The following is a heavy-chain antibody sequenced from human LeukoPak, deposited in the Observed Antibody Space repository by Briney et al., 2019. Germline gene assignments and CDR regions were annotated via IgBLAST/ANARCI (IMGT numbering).Heavy chain of an antibody. CDR1: GGSFSGYY. V-gene: IGHV4-34*01. Sequence: PRETLSLTCAVYGGSFSGYYWSWIRQPPGKGLEWIGEINHSGSTNYNPSLKSRVTISVDTSKNQFSLKLSSVTAADTAVYYCARTHCSGGSCYNATFDYWGQGTLVTVSS. CDR3: ARTHCSGGSCYNATFDY. D-gene: IGHD2-15*01. CDR2: INHSGST. J-gene: IGHJ4*02.